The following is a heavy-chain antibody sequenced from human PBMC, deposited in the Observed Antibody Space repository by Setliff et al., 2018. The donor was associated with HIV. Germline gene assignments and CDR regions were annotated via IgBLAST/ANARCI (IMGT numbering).Heavy chain of an antibody. CDR3: AKDIPGPAINSGRIKNWFDP. CDR1: RGTFTSYA. J-gene: IGHJ5*02. D-gene: IGHD6-19*01. V-gene: IGHV1-69*10. Sequence: GASVKVSCKASRGTFTSYAFSWVRQAPGQGLEWMGGIIAILGIPSYAQKFQGRVIIPADKSTNTAYMELKSLRSEDTALYYCAKDIPGPAINSGRIKNWFDPWGEGTLVTVSS. CDR2: IIAILGIP.